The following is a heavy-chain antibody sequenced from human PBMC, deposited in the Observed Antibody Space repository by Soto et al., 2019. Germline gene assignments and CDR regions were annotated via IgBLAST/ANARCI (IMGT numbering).Heavy chain of an antibody. CDR3: ASKAACGGDCYAFDS. CDR2: IIPLFGTA. CDR1: GGIFSSNT. J-gene: IGHJ4*02. Sequence: QVYLVQSGAEVKKPGSSVKISCKASGGIFSSNTINWVRQAAGQGLEWMGGIIPLFGTANYADKFQGRVTITADKSTKTAYMELTSLRSEDTAVYYCASKAACGGDCYAFDSWGQGTLVTVSS. D-gene: IGHD2-21*02. V-gene: IGHV1-69*06.